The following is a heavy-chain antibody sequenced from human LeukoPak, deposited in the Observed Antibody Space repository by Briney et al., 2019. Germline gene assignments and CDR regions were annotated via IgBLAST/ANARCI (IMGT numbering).Heavy chain of an antibody. Sequence: GASVKVSCKASGYTFTGYYMHWVRQAPGQGLEWMGWINPNSGGTNYAQKFQGRVTMTRDMSTSTVYMELSSLRSEDTAVYYCAREKVYYNWFDPWGQGTLVTVSS. CDR3: AREKVYYNWFDP. CDR1: GYTFTGYY. CDR2: INPNSGGT. D-gene: IGHD2-8*01. J-gene: IGHJ5*02. V-gene: IGHV1-2*02.